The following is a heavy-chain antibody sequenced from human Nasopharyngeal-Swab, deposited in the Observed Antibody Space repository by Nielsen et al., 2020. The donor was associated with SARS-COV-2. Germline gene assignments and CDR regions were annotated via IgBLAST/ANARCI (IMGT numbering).Heavy chain of an antibody. CDR2: VNSDGSTK. V-gene: IGHV3-74*01. Sequence: GGSLRLSCSASGFTFSSDWMQWVRQAPGKGLEWVARVNSDGSTKNHADSLQGRLSISRDNVKNEVYLQVSCLRGEDTAVYYCGRAGYYRIDYWGQGTLVTVSS. CDR1: GFTFSSDW. CDR3: GRAGYYRIDY. D-gene: IGHD2-15*01. J-gene: IGHJ4*02.